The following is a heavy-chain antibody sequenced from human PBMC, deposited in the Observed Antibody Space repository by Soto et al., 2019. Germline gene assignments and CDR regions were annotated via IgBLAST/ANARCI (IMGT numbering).Heavy chain of an antibody. CDR1: GFTFSSYA. Sequence: GGSLRLSCAASGFTFSSYAMSWVRQAPGKGLEWVSAISGSGGSTYYADSVKGRFTISRDNSKNTLYLQMNSLRAEDTAVYYCAKDSAPTYYDILTGYYPTYYYYYMDVWGKGTTVTVSS. CDR2: ISGSGGST. V-gene: IGHV3-23*01. J-gene: IGHJ6*03. CDR3: AKDSAPTYYDILTGYYPTYYYYYMDV. D-gene: IGHD3-9*01.